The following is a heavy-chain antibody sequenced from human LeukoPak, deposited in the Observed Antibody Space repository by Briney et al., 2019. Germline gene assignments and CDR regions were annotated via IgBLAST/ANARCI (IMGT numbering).Heavy chain of an antibody. CDR3: ARAVYCGGDCYSGAFDI. CDR1: GGSISSYY. J-gene: IGHJ3*02. CDR2: IYYSGST. Sequence: SETLSLTCTVSGGSISSYYWSWIRQPPGEGLEWIGYIYYSGSTNYNPSLKSRVTIPVDTSKNQFSLKLSSVTAADTAVYYCARAVYCGGDCYSGAFDIWGQGTMVTVSS. D-gene: IGHD2-21*02. V-gene: IGHV4-59*01.